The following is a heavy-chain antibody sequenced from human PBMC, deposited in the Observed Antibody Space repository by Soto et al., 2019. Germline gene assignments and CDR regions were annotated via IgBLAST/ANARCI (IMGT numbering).Heavy chain of an antibody. CDR2: ISTDNTHR. J-gene: IGHJ4*02. Sequence: ASVKVSCKASGYTFTSYGISWLRQAPGRGLEWMGWISTDNTHRNYAQNFQERVTMTTDTSTNTAYMELRSLRSDDTAVYYCAREYYYENSGYYSLDYWGQGTLVTVSS. V-gene: IGHV1-18*04. CDR1: GYTFTSYG. CDR3: AREYYYENSGYYSLDY. D-gene: IGHD3-22*01.